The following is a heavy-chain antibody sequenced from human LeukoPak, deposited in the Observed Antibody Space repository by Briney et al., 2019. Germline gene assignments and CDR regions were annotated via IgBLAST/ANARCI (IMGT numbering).Heavy chain of an antibody. Sequence: PGGSLRLSCAASGFSVSGNYMSWVRQAPGKGLEWVSVIYSGGSTYSADSVKGRFTISRDKSKNTLCLQMNSLRAEDTAMYYCARYSWPYHFDYWGQGTLVTVSS. D-gene: IGHD5-18*01. CDR1: GFSVSGNY. CDR2: IYSGGST. J-gene: IGHJ4*02. V-gene: IGHV3-53*01. CDR3: ARYSWPYHFDY.